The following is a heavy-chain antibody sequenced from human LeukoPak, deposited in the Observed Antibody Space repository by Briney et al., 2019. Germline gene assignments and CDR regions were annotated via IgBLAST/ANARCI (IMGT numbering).Heavy chain of an antibody. CDR1: GGTFSSYA. J-gene: IGHJ4*02. CDR2: IIPIFGTA. V-gene: IGHV1-69*05. D-gene: IGHD6-19*01. CDR3: ARDAIAVAGLGGY. Sequence: SVKVSCKASGGTFSSYAISWVRQAPGQGLEWMGGIIPIFGTANYAQKFQGRVTITTGESTSTAYMELSRLRSDDTAVYYCARDAIAVAGLGGYWGQGTLVTVSS.